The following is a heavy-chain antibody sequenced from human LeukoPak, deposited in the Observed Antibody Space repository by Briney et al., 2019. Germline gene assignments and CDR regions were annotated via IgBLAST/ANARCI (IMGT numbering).Heavy chain of an antibody. J-gene: IGHJ5*02. D-gene: IGHD6-19*01. CDR3: ARVGDSSNSWFDP. CDR1: GYTFTNYY. V-gene: IGHV1-46*01. Sequence: ASIKVSCKASGYTFTNYYIHWMRQAPGQGLEWMGIINPSGGSNSNAQNFQGRVTMTRDTSTSTVYMEMSSLRYEDTAVYYCARVGDSSNSWFDPWGQGTLVTVSS. CDR2: INPSGGSN.